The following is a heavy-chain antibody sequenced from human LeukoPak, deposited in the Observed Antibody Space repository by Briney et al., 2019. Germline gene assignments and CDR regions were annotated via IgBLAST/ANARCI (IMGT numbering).Heavy chain of an antibody. V-gene: IGHV4-34*01. CDR1: GGSLRADF. Sequence: PSETLSLTCAVYGGSLRADFWSWIRQPPVKGLEWIGDIHPGGSTKYNPSLESRVTISVDTSKNQFSLRLTSVTAADTAVYYCARAPDRIRFDPWGQGALVTVSS. J-gene: IGHJ5*02. CDR3: ARAPDRIRFDP. D-gene: IGHD1-14*01. CDR2: IHPGGST.